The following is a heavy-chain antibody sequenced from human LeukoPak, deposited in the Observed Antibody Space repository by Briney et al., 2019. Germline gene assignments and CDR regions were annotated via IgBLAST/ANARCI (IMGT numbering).Heavy chain of an antibody. V-gene: IGHV3-30*02. CDR2: IWYDASNK. CDR1: GISFRSCG. CDR3: ATDISTHYFGS. J-gene: IGHJ4*02. Sequence: GGSLRLSCAASGISFRSCGIHWVRQAPGKGLEWVTLIWYDASNKYYAESVKGRFTISRDNSRNTVFLQMNSLRAEDTAIYYCATDISTHYFGSWGQGTLVTVSS. D-gene: IGHD3-9*01.